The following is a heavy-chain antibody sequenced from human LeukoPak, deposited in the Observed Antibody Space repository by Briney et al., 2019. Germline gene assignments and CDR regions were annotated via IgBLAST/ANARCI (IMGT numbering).Heavy chain of an antibody. CDR3: AGGSGNYYNDFDYDYMDV. V-gene: IGHV4-30-2*01. CDR2: MYHGGSS. Sequence: SQTLSLTCLVSGGSLSSGGYYWNWIRKPPGKGLEWIGYMYHGGSSYYNPSLKSRVTISVDRSKNQLSLKLSSVTAADTAVYYCAGGSGNYYNDFDYDYMDVWGKGTTVTVSS. CDR1: GGSLSSGGYY. D-gene: IGHD3-10*01. J-gene: IGHJ6*03.